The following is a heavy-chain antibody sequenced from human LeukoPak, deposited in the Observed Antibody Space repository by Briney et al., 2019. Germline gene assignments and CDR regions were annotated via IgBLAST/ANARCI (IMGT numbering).Heavy chain of an antibody. V-gene: IGHV4-39*01. D-gene: IGHD3-22*01. CDR3: ARHVWYYYDSSGYPQAFDY. CDR1: GGSISSSSYH. J-gene: IGHJ4*02. Sequence: SQTLSLTCTVSGGSISSSSYHWGWIRQPPGKGLEWIGSIYYSGSTYYNPSLKSRVTISVDTSKNQFSLKLSSVTAADTAVYYCARHVWYYYDSSGYPQAFDYWGQGTLVTVSS. CDR2: IYYSGST.